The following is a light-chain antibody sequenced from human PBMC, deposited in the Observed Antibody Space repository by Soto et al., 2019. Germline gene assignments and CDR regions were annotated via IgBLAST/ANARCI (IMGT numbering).Light chain of an antibody. J-gene: IGKJ1*01. CDR1: QRVLYSSNKKNY. Sequence: DIVMTQSPDSLAVSLGERATINCKSSQRVLYSSNKKNYLAWYQQKSGQSPKVLIYWASTRESGVPDRFSGSESGTDFTLTISSLQAEDAAVYYCQQSYSTPRTFGQGTKVEIK. V-gene: IGKV4-1*01. CDR3: QQSYSTPRT. CDR2: WAS.